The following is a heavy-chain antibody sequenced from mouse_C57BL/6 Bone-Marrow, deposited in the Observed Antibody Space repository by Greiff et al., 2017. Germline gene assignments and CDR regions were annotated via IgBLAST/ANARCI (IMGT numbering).Heavy chain of an antibody. J-gene: IGHJ4*01. CDR2: IYPGDGDT. V-gene: IGHV1-82*01. CDR3: ARDLPITTAYAMDY. CDR1: GYAFSSSW. Sequence: VQLQQSGPELVKPGASVKISCKASGYAFSSSWMNWVKQRPGKGLEWIGRIYPGDGDTNYNGKFKGKATLTADKSSITAYMQLSSLTSEDSAVYFCARDLPITTAYAMDYWGQGTSVTVSS. D-gene: IGHD1-2*01.